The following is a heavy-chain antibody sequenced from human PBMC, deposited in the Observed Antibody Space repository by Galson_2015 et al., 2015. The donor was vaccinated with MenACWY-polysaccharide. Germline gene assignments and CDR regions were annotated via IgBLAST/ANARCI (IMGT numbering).Heavy chain of an antibody. CDR2: ISNSGGST. CDR1: GFTFSSYA. D-gene: IGHD1-26*01. J-gene: IGHJ4*02. CDR3: AKAKGGGSYWGNTKIDY. Sequence: SLRLSCAASGFTFSSYAMNWVRQAPGKGLEWVSSISNSGGSTYYADSVKGRFTISRDNSKNTLFLQMNSLRAEDTAVYYCAKAKGGGSYWGNTKIDYWGQGTLVTVSS. V-gene: IGHV3-23*01.